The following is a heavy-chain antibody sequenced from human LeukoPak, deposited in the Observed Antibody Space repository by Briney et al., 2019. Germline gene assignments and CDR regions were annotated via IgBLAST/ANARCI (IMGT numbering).Heavy chain of an antibody. CDR3: ASRSGYYWGFDY. Sequence: SETLSLTCTVSGGPISSYYWSWIRQPAGKGLEWIGYIYYSGSTNYNPSLKSRVTISVDTSKNQFSLKLSSVTAADTAVYYCASRSGYYWGFDYWGQGTLVTVSS. CDR1: GGPISSYY. D-gene: IGHD3-3*01. J-gene: IGHJ4*02. CDR2: IYYSGST. V-gene: IGHV4-59*01.